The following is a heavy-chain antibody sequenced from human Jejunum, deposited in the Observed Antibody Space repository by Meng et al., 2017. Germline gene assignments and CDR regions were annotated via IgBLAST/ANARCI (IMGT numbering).Heavy chain of an antibody. CDR2: IYYDGSNK. V-gene: IGHV3-33*01. Sequence: GGSLRLSCAASGFSFSSYGIHWVRQAPGKGLEWVAVIYYDGSNKYYADSVKGRFTISRDNSKNTLYLQMTSLRAEDTAVYFCARSAYSSSRFYYYYAMDVWGQGTTVTVSS. J-gene: IGHJ6*02. CDR3: ARSAYSSSRFYYYYAMDV. CDR1: GFSFSSYG. D-gene: IGHD6-13*01.